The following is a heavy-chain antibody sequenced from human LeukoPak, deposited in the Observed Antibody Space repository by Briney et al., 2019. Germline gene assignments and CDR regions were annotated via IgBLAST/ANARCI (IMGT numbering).Heavy chain of an antibody. CDR2: ISYDGSNK. J-gene: IGHJ5*02. V-gene: IGHV3-30*18. Sequence: GVSLRLSCAASGVTFSNYGMHWVREAPCKGLEWVAVISYDGSNKYYADSVKGRFTISRDNSKNTLYLQMNSLRAEDTAVYYCAKDPGRWDPFDPWGQGTLVTVSS. CDR3: AKDPGRWDPFDP. CDR1: GVTFSNYG. D-gene: IGHD1-26*01.